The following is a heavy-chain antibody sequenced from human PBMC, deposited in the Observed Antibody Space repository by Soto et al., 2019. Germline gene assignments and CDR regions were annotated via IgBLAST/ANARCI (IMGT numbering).Heavy chain of an antibody. J-gene: IGHJ4*02. V-gene: IGHV3-30*18. CDR1: GFTFNIYG. CDR3: AKDQASGQGSFDS. Sequence: GGSLRLSCAASGFTFNIYGMHWVRQAPDKGLEWVALISYDGSNQYYADPVKGRFTISRDNSKNTLFLQMNSLRADDTAVYYCAKDQASGQGSFDSWGQGTLVTVSS. CDR2: ISYDGSNQ.